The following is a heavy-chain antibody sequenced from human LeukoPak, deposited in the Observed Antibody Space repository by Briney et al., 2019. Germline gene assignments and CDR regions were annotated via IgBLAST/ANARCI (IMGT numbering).Heavy chain of an antibody. V-gene: IGHV1-18*01. CDR2: ISAYNGNT. CDR3: ARDPWYSPRYYCDSSGRYYFDY. J-gene: IGHJ4*02. D-gene: IGHD3-22*01. CDR1: GYTFTSYG. Sequence: GASVKVSCKASGYTFTSYGISWVRQAPGQGLEWMGWISAYNGNTNYAQKLQGRVTMTTDTSTSTAYMELRSLRSDDTAVYYCARDPWYSPRYYCDSSGRYYFDYWGQGTLVTVSS.